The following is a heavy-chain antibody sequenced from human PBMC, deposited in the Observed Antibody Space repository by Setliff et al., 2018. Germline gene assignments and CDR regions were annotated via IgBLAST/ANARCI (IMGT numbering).Heavy chain of an antibody. V-gene: IGHV4-38-2*02. CDR2: IYYGGTT. CDR3: AREYFYGDYLDY. CDR1: GYSISNGYD. J-gene: IGHJ4*02. Sequence: SETLSLTCGVSGYSISNGYDWGWIRQPPGKGLEWIGSIYYGGTTFYNPSLKSRVTISVDTSKNQFSLRLSSVTAADTAVYYCAREYFYGDYLDYWGQGTLVTVSS. D-gene: IGHD4-17*01.